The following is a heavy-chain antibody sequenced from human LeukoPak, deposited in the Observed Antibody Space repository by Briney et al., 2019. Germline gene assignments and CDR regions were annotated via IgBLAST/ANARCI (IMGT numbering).Heavy chain of an antibody. Sequence: GGSLRLSCAASGFTFSSYAMHWVRQAPGKGLEWVAVISYDGSNKYYADPVKGRFTISRDNSKNTLYLQMNSLRAEDTAVYYCARESPTYYYDSSGYLPPYFDYWGQGTLVSVSS. D-gene: IGHD3-22*01. CDR2: ISYDGSNK. CDR3: ARESPTYYYDSSGYLPPYFDY. CDR1: GFTFSSYA. V-gene: IGHV3-30-3*01. J-gene: IGHJ4*02.